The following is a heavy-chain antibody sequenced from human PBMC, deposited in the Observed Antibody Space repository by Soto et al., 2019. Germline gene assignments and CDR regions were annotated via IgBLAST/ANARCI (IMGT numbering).Heavy chain of an antibody. V-gene: IGHV5-51*01. D-gene: IGHD3-9*01. Sequence: PGESLKISCKGSGFGFDITWLAWLRQVPGKGLEWVGIIYPGDSDTRYSPSLEGRVTLSVDKSITTAYLHLTSLKESDTGTYYCAKFQRYFDRTGYLDAWGQGT. CDR2: IYPGDSDT. J-gene: IGHJ5*02. CDR3: AKFQRYFDRTGYLDA. CDR1: GFGFDITW.